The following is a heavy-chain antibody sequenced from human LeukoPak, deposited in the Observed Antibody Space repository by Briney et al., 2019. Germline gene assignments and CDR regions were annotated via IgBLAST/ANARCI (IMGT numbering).Heavy chain of an antibody. CDR1: GGTFSSYA. Sequence: AASVKVSCKASGGTFSSYAISWVRQAPGQGLEWMGRIIPILGIANYAQKFQGRVTITADKSTSTAYMELSSLRSEDTAVYYCARERVRGYYDSSGYIDYWGRGTLVTVSS. CDR3: ARERVRGYYDSSGYIDY. J-gene: IGHJ4*02. D-gene: IGHD3-22*01. CDR2: IIPILGIA. V-gene: IGHV1-69*04.